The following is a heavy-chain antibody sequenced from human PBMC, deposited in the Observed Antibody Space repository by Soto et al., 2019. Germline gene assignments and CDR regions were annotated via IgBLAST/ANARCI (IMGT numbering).Heavy chain of an antibody. CDR1: GGSFSGYY. CDR2: INHSGST. V-gene: IGHV4-34*01. Sequence: NPSETLSLTCAVYGGSFSGYYWSWIRQSPGKGLEWIGEINHSGSTNYNASLKSRVTISVDTSKNQFSLKLSSVTAADMAVYYCARGWGNRTVRGANGYWGQGNLVTVSS. CDR3: ARGWGNRTVRGANGY. J-gene: IGHJ4*02. D-gene: IGHD3-10*01.